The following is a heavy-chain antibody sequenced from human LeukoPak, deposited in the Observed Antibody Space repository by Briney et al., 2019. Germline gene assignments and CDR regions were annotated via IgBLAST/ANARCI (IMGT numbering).Heavy chain of an antibody. CDR2: ISGSGGST. CDR1: GFTFSSYA. Sequence: PGGSLRLSCAASGFTFSSYAMSWVRQAPGKGLEWVSAISGSGGSTYYADSVKGRFTISRDNSKNTLYLQMNSLRAEDTAVYYCAREEAGYCSGGSCYGGAYDYWGQGTLVTVSS. J-gene: IGHJ4*02. D-gene: IGHD2-15*01. V-gene: IGHV3-23*01. CDR3: AREEAGYCSGGSCYGGAYDY.